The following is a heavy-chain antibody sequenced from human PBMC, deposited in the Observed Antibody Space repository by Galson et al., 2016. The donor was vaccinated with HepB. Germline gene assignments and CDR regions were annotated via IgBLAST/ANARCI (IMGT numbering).Heavy chain of an antibody. J-gene: IGHJ4*02. D-gene: IGHD3-10*01. CDR2: ISGSGFST. CDR1: GFTFNSCV. Sequence: SLRLSCAASGFTFNSCVMSWVRQAPGKGLEWISTISGSGFSTHYADSVKGRSTISRDNSKNTLWLQMNNVRLEDTGVYYCARSGGYCGGRRCYTFDDWGQGTVVTVSS. CDR3: ARSGGYCGGRRCYTFDD. V-gene: IGHV3-23*01.